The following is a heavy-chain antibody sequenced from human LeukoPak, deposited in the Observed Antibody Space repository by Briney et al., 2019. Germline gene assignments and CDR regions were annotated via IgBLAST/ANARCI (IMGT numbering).Heavy chain of an antibody. CDR2: IYTSGST. Sequence: SQTLSLTSTVSGGSISSGSYYWSWIRQPAGKGLEWIGRIYTSGSTNYNPSLKSRVTISVDTSKNQFSLKLSPVTAADTAVYYCARNRDLAAADYWGQGTLVTVSS. CDR1: GGSISSGSYY. D-gene: IGHD6-13*01. CDR3: ARNRDLAAADY. V-gene: IGHV4-61*02. J-gene: IGHJ4*02.